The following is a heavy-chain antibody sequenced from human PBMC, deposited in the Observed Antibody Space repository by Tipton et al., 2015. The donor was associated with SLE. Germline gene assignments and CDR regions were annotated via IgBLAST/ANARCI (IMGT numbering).Heavy chain of an antibody. V-gene: IGHV4-59*08. Sequence: TLSLTCDVYGGSFSGYYCTWIRQPPGKGLEWMGYVYFSGSTNYNPSLKSRLTISVDTSKNEFSLKLTSVTAADTAVYYCARRALRSGWHFDLWGRGTLVAVSS. CDR2: VYFSGST. CDR3: ARRALRSGWHFDL. CDR1: GGSFSGYY. J-gene: IGHJ2*01.